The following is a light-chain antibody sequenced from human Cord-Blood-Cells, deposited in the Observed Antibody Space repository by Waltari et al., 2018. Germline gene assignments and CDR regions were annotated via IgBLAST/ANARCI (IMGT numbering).Light chain of an antibody. CDR2: ENK. J-gene: IGLJ2*01. V-gene: IGLV1-51*02. Sequence: QSVLTQPPSVSAAPGQKVTISCSGSSSNIGNNYVSWYQQLPGTAPKLLIYENKRRPAGIPYRFSASKSGTSATLGITGLQTGDEADYYCGTWDSSLSPLVFGGGTKLTVL. CDR1: SSNIGNNY. CDR3: GTWDSSLSPLV.